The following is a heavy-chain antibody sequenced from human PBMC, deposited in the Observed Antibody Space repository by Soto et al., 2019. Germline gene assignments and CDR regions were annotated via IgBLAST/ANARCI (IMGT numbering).Heavy chain of an antibody. CDR3: AREPRAESSYYYGMDV. D-gene: IGHD6-19*01. Sequence: GGSLRLSCAASGFTFSSYAMHWVRQAPGKGLEWVAVISYDGSNKYYADSVKGRFTISRDNSKNTLYLQMNSLRAEDTAVYYCAREPRAESSYYYGMDVWGQGTTVTVSS. CDR2: ISYDGSNK. V-gene: IGHV3-30-3*01. J-gene: IGHJ6*02. CDR1: GFTFSSYA.